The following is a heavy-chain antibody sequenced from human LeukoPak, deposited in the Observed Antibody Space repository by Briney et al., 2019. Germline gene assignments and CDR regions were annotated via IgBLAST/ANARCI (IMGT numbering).Heavy chain of an antibody. D-gene: IGHD3-22*01. Sequence: ASVKVSFKASGYTFTGYYMHWVRQAPGQGLEWMGWINPNSGGTNYAQKFQGRVTMTRDTSISTAYMELSRLRSDDTAVYYCARSAPYDSSGYYLSDWFDPWGQGTLVTVSS. CDR1: GYTFTGYY. V-gene: IGHV1-2*02. J-gene: IGHJ5*02. CDR3: ARSAPYDSSGYYLSDWFDP. CDR2: INPNSGGT.